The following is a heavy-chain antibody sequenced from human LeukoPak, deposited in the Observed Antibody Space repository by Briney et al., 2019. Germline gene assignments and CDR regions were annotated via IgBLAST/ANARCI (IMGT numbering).Heavy chain of an antibody. CDR3: AKDLDSSGYADYFDY. D-gene: IGHD3-22*01. Sequence: QTGGSLRLSCAASGFTVSSNYMSWVRQAPGKGLEWVSVIYSGGSTYYADSVKGRFTISRDNSKNTLYLQMNSLRAEDTAVYYCAKDLDSSGYADYFDYWGQGTLVTVSS. V-gene: IGHV3-53*05. CDR1: GFTVSSNY. J-gene: IGHJ4*02. CDR2: IYSGGST.